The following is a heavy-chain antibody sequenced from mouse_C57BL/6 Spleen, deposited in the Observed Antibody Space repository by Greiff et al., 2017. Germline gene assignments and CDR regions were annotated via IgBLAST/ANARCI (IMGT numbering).Heavy chain of an antibody. J-gene: IGHJ2*01. CDR1: GYTFTDYN. CDR3: ARMGNYYGSSLYFDY. CDR2: INPNNGGT. V-gene: IGHV1-18*01. Sequence: VQLKESGPELVKPGASVRIPCKASGYTFTDYNMDWVKQSHGKRLEWIGDINPNNGGTIYNQKFKGKATLTVDKSSSTAYMELRSLTSEYTAVYYCARMGNYYGSSLYFDYWGQGTTLTVSS. D-gene: IGHD1-1*01.